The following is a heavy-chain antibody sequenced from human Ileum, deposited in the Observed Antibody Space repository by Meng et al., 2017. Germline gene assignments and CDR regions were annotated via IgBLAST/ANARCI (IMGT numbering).Heavy chain of an antibody. Sequence: HAQLNQCDAGRFQPSETLSPTCAVFGGAFNDYSWSWVRQSPGKGLEWIGQIHHSGRTNYKSSLERRVTISVDTSKSQFSLKLTSVTAADTAMYYCVRGPARETHDFDYWGQGALVTVSS. V-gene: IGHV4-34*01. J-gene: IGHJ4*02. CDR1: GGAFNDYS. D-gene: IGHD1-26*01. CDR3: VRGPARETHDFDY. CDR2: IHHSGRT.